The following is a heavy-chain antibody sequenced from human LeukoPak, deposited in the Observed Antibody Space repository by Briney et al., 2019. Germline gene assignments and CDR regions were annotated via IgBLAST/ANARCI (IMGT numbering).Heavy chain of an antibody. Sequence: PGRSLRLSCAASGFTFSSYAMHWVRQAPGKGLEWVAVISYDGSNKYYADSVKGRFTISRDNSKNTLYLQMNSLRAEDTAVYYCAKDGLVYCGGDCYSSYYYYMDVWGKGTTVTVSS. CDR2: ISYDGSNK. D-gene: IGHD2-21*01. V-gene: IGHV3-30-3*01. CDR3: AKDGLVYCGGDCYSSYYYYMDV. J-gene: IGHJ6*03. CDR1: GFTFSSYA.